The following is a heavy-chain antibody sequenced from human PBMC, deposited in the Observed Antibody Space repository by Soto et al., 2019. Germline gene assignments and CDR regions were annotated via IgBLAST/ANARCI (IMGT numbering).Heavy chain of an antibody. CDR2: INHSGST. Sequence: PSETLSLTCAVYGGSFSGYYWSWIRQPPGKGLEWIGEINHSGSTNYNPSLKSRVTISVDTSKNQFSLRLSSVTAADTAVYYCARGLSTDYVWGSYRYSRDYYYGMDVWGQGTTVTVSS. V-gene: IGHV4-34*01. CDR3: ARGLSTDYVWGSYRYSRDYYYGMDV. J-gene: IGHJ6*02. D-gene: IGHD3-16*02. CDR1: GGSFSGYY.